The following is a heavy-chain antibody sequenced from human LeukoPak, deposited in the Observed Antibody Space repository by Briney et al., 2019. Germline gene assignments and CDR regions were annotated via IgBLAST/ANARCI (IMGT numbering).Heavy chain of an antibody. CDR2: INHSGST. V-gene: IGHV4-34*01. CDR3: ARERGYYDSSGYFGY. D-gene: IGHD3-22*01. Sequence: SETLSLTCAVYGGSFSGYYWSWIRQPPGKGLEWIGEINHSGSTNYNPSLKSRVTMSVDTSKNQFSLKLSSVTAADTAVYYCARERGYYDSSGYFGYWGQGTLVTVSS. J-gene: IGHJ4*02. CDR1: GGSFSGYY.